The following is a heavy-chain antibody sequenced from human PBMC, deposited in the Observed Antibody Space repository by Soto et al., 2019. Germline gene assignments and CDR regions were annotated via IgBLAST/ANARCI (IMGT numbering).Heavy chain of an antibody. D-gene: IGHD6-6*01. J-gene: IGHJ6*02. CDR3: SVASRGDMDV. CDR2: IKQDGSEK. CDR1: GFTFSAYW. Sequence: GGSLRLSCAASGFTFSAYWMSWVRRAPGKGLEWVANIKQDGSEKYYVDSVKGRFTISRDNAKNSLYLQMNSLRAEDTAVYYCSVASRGDMDVWGQGTTVTVSS. V-gene: IGHV3-7*05.